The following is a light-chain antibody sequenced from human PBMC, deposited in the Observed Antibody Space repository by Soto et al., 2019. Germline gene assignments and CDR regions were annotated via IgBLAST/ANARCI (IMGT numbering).Light chain of an antibody. CDR1: QSVSTSY. J-gene: IGKJ1*01. CDR2: GAS. V-gene: IGKV3-20*01. Sequence: GLKQSPGTLSLSPGERATLSCRASQSVSTSYLAWYQHKPGQAPRLLIYGASTRATGIPDRFSGSGAGTDFTLTISRLEPGDFAVYYCQVYGISPKTFGQGTKV. CDR3: QVYGISPKT.